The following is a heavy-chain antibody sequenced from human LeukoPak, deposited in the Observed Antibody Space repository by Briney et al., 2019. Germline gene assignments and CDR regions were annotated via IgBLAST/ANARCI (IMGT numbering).Heavy chain of an antibody. D-gene: IGHD3-22*01. J-gene: IGHJ4*02. CDR2: ISYDGSNK. V-gene: IGHV3-30*18. CDR3: AKAPTYYDSSGYYPDY. Sequence: GGSLRLSCAASGFTFSSYGMHWVRQAPGKGLEWVAVISYDGSNKYYADSVKGRFTISRDNSKNTLYLQMNSLRAEDTAVYYCAKAPTYYDSSGYYPDYWGQGTLVTVSS. CDR1: GFTFSSYG.